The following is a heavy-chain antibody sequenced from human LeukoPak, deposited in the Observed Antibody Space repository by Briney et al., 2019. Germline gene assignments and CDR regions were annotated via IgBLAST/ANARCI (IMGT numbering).Heavy chain of an antibody. J-gene: IGHJ4*02. V-gene: IGHV4-61*10. Sequence: PSETLSLTCTVSGGSISSGSYYWSWIRQPAGKGLEWIGYIYYSGSTNYNPSLKSRVTISVDTSKNQFSLKLSSVTAADTAVYYCARDHYGSGSSWGQGTLVTVSS. CDR3: ARDHYGSGSS. CDR1: GGSISSGSYY. CDR2: IYYSGST. D-gene: IGHD3-10*01.